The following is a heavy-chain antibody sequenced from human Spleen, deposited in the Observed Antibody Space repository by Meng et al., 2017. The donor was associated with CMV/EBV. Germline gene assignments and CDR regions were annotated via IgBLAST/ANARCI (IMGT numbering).Heavy chain of an antibody. D-gene: IGHD3-9*01. CDR1: GGTFSSYT. Sequence: ASVKVSCKASGGTFSSYTISWVRQAPGQGLEWMGWISVYNGNTKYAQKFQGRVTVTTDTSTSTAYMELRSLRSDDTAVYYCARDNTHYDILTGYYLLRTYYYGMDVWGQGTLVTVSS. J-gene: IGHJ6*02. V-gene: IGHV1-18*01. CDR3: ARDNTHYDILTGYYLLRTYYYGMDV. CDR2: ISVYNGNT.